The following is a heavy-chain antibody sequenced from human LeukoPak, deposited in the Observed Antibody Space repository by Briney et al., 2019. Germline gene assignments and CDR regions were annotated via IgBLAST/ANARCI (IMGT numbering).Heavy chain of an antibody. CDR3: ARGSIYGGNSGFDY. J-gene: IGHJ4*02. D-gene: IGHD4-23*01. CDR1: GFTFSSYA. Sequence: LRLSCAASGFTFSSYAMSWIRQPPGKGLEWIGYIYHSGSTYYNPSLKSRVTISVDRSKNQFSLKLSSVTAADTAVYYCARGSIYGGNSGFDYWGQGTLVTVSS. CDR2: IYHSGST. V-gene: IGHV4-30-2*01.